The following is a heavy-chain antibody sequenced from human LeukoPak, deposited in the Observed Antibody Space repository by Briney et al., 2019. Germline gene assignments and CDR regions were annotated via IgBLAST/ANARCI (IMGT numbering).Heavy chain of an antibody. Sequence: GESLKISCKGFGYSFTNYWIGWVRQMPGKGLEWMGSIYPGDSDTRYSPSFQGQVTFSADKSISTAYLQWSSLKASDTAMYYCATPSSRDGYNAYAFDIWGQGTMVTVSS. CDR2: IYPGDSDT. CDR1: GYSFTNYW. V-gene: IGHV5-51*01. J-gene: IGHJ3*02. CDR3: ATPSSRDGYNAYAFDI. D-gene: IGHD5-24*01.